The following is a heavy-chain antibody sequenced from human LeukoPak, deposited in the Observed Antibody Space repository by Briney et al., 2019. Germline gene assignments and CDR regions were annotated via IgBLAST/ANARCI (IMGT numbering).Heavy chain of an antibody. CDR3: ARELEPYYFDY. CDR2: MNPGNGDT. CDR1: GYTFTTHD. V-gene: IGHV1-8*01. Sequence: ASVKVSCKASGYTFTTHDLTWVRQATGQGLEWMGWMNPGNGDTAYAQKFQGRVTMTTDTSTSTAYMELRSLRSEDTAVYYCARELEPYYFDYWGQGSLVTVSS. D-gene: IGHD1-1*01. J-gene: IGHJ4*02.